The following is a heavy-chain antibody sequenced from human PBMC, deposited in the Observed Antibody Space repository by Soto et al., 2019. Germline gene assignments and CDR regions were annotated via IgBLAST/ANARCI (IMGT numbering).Heavy chain of an antibody. CDR3: AREGYSSSWSKYYYYYYYMDV. CDR1: GFTFSSYW. Sequence: GGSLRLSCAASGFTFSSYWMHWVRQAPGKGLVWVSRINSDGSSTSYADSVKGRFTISRDNAKNTLYLQMNSLRAEDTAVYYCAREGYSSSWSKYYYYYYYMDVWGKGTTVTVSS. CDR2: INSDGSST. V-gene: IGHV3-74*01. D-gene: IGHD6-13*01. J-gene: IGHJ6*03.